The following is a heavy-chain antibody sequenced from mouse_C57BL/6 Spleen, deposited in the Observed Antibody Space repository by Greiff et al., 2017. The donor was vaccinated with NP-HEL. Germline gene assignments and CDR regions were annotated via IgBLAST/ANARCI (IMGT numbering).Heavy chain of an antibody. D-gene: IGHD1-1*01. V-gene: IGHV14-4*01. Sequence: EVQLQQSGAELVRPGASVKLSCTASGFNIKDDYMHWVKQRPEQGLEWIGWIDPENGDTEYAAKFQGKATITADTSSNTAYLQLSSLTSEDTAVYYCTTSITTVVAKIDYWGQGTTLSVSS. CDR3: TTSITTVVAKIDY. CDR2: IDPENGDT. J-gene: IGHJ2*01. CDR1: GFNIKDDY.